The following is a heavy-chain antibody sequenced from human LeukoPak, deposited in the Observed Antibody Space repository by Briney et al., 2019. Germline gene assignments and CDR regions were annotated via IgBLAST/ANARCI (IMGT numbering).Heavy chain of an antibody. V-gene: IGHV3-21*01. J-gene: IGHJ5*02. Sequence: PGGSLRLSRAASGFTFSSYPMNWVRQAPGKGLEWVSSMSSGSSYIYYADSVKGRFTISRDNAKNSLYLQMNSLRAEDTAVYYCARDLRGSSWYEGRGNWFDPWGQGTLVTVSS. CDR3: ARDLRGSSWYEGRGNWFDP. D-gene: IGHD6-13*01. CDR2: MSSGSSYI. CDR1: GFTFSSYP.